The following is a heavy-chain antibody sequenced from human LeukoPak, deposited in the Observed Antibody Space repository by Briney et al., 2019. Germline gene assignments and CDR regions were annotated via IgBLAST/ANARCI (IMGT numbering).Heavy chain of an antibody. CDR2: INPSGGST. Sequence: ASVKVSCKASGYTFTGYYMHWVRQAPGQGLEWMGIINPSGGSTSYAQKFQGRVTVTRDTSTSTVYMELSSLRSEDTAVYYCAREGLPIVGASPFDYWGQGTLVTVSS. CDR3: AREGLPIVGASPFDY. J-gene: IGHJ4*02. D-gene: IGHD1-26*01. CDR1: GYTFTGYY. V-gene: IGHV1-46*01.